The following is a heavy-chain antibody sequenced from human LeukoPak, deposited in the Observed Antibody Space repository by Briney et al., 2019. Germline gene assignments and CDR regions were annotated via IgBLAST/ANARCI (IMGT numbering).Heavy chain of an antibody. CDR3: AKSSEGGYPIVADGMDV. D-gene: IGHD3-22*01. J-gene: IGHJ6*02. CDR2: IWYDGSNK. V-gene: IGHV3-33*06. CDR1: GFTFSSYG. Sequence: PGGSLRLSCAASGFTFSSYGMHWVRQAPGKGLEWVAVIWYDGSNKYYADSVKGRFTISRDNSKNTLYLQMNSLRAEDTAVYYCAKSSEGGYPIVADGMDVWGQGTTVTVSS.